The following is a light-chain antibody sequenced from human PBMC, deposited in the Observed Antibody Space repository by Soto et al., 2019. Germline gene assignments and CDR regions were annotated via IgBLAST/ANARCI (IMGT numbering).Light chain of an antibody. J-gene: IGLJ2*01. CDR2: EVN. CDR1: SSDVGRYNY. CDR3: GSYAGSVPA. V-gene: IGLV2-8*01. Sequence: QSALTQPPSASGSPGQSVAISCTGTSSDVGRYNYVSWYQHHPGKAPKLIIYEVNKRPSGVPDRFSGSKSGNTASLIVSGLQAEDEADYYCGSYAGSVPAFGGGTKLTVL.